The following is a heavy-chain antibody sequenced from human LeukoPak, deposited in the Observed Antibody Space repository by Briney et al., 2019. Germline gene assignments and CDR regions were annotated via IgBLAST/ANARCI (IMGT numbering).Heavy chain of an antibody. CDR3: ARDSFSSWSGNDAFDI. V-gene: IGHV4-59*01. CDR2: IYYSGST. J-gene: IGHJ3*02. Sequence: SETLSLTYTVSGGSISSYYWSWIRQPPGKGLEWIGYIYYSGSTNYNPSLKSRVTISVDTSKNQFSLKLSSVTAADTAVYYCARDSFSSWSGNDAFDIWGQGTMVTVSS. D-gene: IGHD6-13*01. CDR1: GGSISSYY.